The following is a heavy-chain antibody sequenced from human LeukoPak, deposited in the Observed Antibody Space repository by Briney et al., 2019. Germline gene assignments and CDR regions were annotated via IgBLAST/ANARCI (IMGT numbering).Heavy chain of an antibody. CDR2: ISGDGGST. D-gene: IGHD6-19*01. V-gene: IGHV3-43*02. CDR3: ARESESSGWYDY. CDR1: GFMFHDYA. Sequence: GGSLRLSCAAPGFMFHDYAIHWVRRAPWKGLEWVSLISGDGGSTFYADSVKGRFTISRDNSKNSLYLQMNSLRSDDTALYYCARESESSGWYDYWGQGTLVTVSS. J-gene: IGHJ4*02.